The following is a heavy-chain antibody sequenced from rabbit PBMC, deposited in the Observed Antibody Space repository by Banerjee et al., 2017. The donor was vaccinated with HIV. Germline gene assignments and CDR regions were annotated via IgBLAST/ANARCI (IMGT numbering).Heavy chain of an antibody. CDR3: ARDLAGVIGWNFTL. Sequence: QEQLVESGGGLVQPEGSLTLTCKASGFSFSYKYVMCWVRQAPGKGLEWIGCINSSSRKVASASWPTGRSPTPKPSSTTVTLQMPSLPAAAPAPYLCARDLAGVIGWNFTLWGRAPSSPS. CDR2: INSSSRKV. V-gene: IGHV1S45*01. D-gene: IGHD4-1*01. CDR1: GFSFSYKYV. J-gene: IGHJ4*01.